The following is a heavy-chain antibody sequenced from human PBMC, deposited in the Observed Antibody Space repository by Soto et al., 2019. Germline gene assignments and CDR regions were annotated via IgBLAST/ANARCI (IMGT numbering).Heavy chain of an antibody. CDR2: MNPNSGNT. Sequence: QVQLVQSGAEVKKPGASVKVSCKASGYTFTSYDINWVRQATGQGLEWMGWMNPNSGNTGYAQKFQGRVTMTSNTSISTAYMELSSPRSEDTAVYYCARSLVVAAASDYWGQGTLVTVSS. D-gene: IGHD2-15*01. CDR3: ARSLVVAAASDY. CDR1: GYTFTSYD. J-gene: IGHJ4*02. V-gene: IGHV1-8*01.